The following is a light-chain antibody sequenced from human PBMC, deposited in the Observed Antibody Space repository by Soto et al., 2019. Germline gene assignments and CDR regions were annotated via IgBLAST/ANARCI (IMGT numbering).Light chain of an antibody. CDR3: SSYTTINDLV. CDR2: EVT. Sequence: QSALTQPASVSGSPGQSITISCTGTSGDVGNNDYVSWYQQHPGKAPKLIIFEVTNRPSGVPNRFSGSKSGKTASLTISRLQTEDEADYYCSSYTTINDLVLGGGTKLTVL. J-gene: IGLJ2*01. V-gene: IGLV2-14*01. CDR1: SGDVGNNDY.